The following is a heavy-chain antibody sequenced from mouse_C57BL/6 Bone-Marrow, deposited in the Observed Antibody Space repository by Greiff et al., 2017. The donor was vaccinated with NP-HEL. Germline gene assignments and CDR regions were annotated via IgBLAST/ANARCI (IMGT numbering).Heavy chain of an antibody. Sequence: EVKLVESGGGLVQPGGSLKLSCAASGFTFSDYYMYWVRQTPEKRLEWVAYISNGGGSTYYPDTVKGRSTISRDTAKNTLYLQMSRLKSEDTAMYYCARQPTTVVTYYAKDCWGQGASVTVSS. D-gene: IGHD1-1*01. J-gene: IGHJ4*01. CDR2: ISNGGGST. CDR1: GFTFSDYY. CDR3: ARQPTTVVTYYAKDC. V-gene: IGHV5-12*01.